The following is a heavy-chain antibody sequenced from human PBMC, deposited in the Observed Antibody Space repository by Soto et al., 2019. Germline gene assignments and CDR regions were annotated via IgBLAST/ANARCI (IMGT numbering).Heavy chain of an antibody. D-gene: IGHD3-16*02. CDR3: AKDAPLRLRELSSCPDY. CDR2: ISYDGSNK. V-gene: IGHV3-30*18. CDR1: GFTFSSYG. J-gene: IGHJ4*02. Sequence: QVQLVESGGGVVQPGRSLRLSCAASGFTFSSYGMQWVRQAPGKGLEWVAVISYDGSNKYYADSVKGRFTISRDNSKNTLYLQMNILRAEDTAVYYCAKDAPLRLRELSSCPDYWGQGTLVTVSS.